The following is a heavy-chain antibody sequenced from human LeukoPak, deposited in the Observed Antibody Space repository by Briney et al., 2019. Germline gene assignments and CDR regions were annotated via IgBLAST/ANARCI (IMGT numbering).Heavy chain of an antibody. CDR2: IYYSGST. V-gene: IGHV4-59*01. Sequence: SETLSLTCAVYGGSFSGYYWSWIRQPPGKGLEWIGYIYYSGSTNYNPSLKSRVTISVDTSKNQFSLKLSSVTAADTAVYYCARDKYYDSSGYYSVFDYWGQGTLVTVSS. CDR1: GGSFSGYY. J-gene: IGHJ4*02. D-gene: IGHD3-22*01. CDR3: ARDKYYDSSGYYSVFDY.